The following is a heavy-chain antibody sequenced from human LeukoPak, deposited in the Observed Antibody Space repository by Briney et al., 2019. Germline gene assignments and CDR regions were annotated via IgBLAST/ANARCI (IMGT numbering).Heavy chain of an antibody. CDR3: ARARFFPTAAKRRGFDY. D-gene: IGHD3-3*01. V-gene: IGHV1-69*13. J-gene: IGHJ4*02. CDR1: GGTFSSYA. CDR2: IIPIFGTA. Sequence: ASVKVSCKASGGTFSSYAISWVRQAPEQGLEWMGGIIPIFGTANYAQKFQGRVTITADESTSTAYMELSSLRSEDTAVYYCARARFFPTAAKRRGFDYWGQGTLVTVSS.